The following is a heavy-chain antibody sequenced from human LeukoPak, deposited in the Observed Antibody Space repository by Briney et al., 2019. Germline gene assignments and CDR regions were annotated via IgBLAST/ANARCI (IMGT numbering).Heavy chain of an antibody. J-gene: IGHJ4*02. D-gene: IGHD3-3*01. V-gene: IGHV1-2*02. CDR3: ARGPLLRFLEWCPGDY. CDR1: GYTFTGYY. CDR2: INPNSGGT. Sequence: GASVKVSCKASGYTFTGYYMHWVRQAPGQGLEWMGWINPNSGGTNYAQKFQGRVTMTRDTSISTAYMELSRLRSDDTAVYYCARGPLLRFLEWCPGDYWGQGTLVTVSS.